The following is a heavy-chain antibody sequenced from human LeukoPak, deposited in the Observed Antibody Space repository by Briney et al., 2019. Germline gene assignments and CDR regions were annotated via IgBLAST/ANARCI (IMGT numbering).Heavy chain of an antibody. V-gene: IGHV3-74*01. J-gene: IGHJ6*02. D-gene: IGHD1-1*01. CDR2: INSDGSST. CDR1: GFTFSSYW. CDR3: ARYDARYGMDV. Sequence: GGSLRLSCAASGFTFSSYWMHWVRQAPGKGLVWVSRINSDGSSTSYADSVKGRFTISRDNSKNTLYLQMNSLRAEDTAVYYCARYDARYGMDVWGQGTTVTVSS.